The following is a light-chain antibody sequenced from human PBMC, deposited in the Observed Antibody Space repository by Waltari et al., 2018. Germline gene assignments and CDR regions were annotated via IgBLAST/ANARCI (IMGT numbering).Light chain of an antibody. CDR3: SSFTSSATWV. CDR1: NSDIGRYNY. J-gene: IGLJ3*02. V-gene: IGLV2-14*03. CDR2: GVS. Sequence: QSALTQPASLSGSPRQSITISCPGTNSDIGRYNYVLWYQHHSGKAPRLMIFGVSDRPSGVSNRFSGSKSGNTASLTISELQADDEADYYCSSFTSSATWVFGGGTKLTVL.